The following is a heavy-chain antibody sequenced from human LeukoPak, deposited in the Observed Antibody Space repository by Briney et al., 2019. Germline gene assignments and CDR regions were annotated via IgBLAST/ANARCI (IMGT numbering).Heavy chain of an antibody. D-gene: IGHD4-23*01. J-gene: IGHJ4*02. CDR2: ISGSGGST. V-gene: IGHV3-23*01. CDR1: GFTFSSYT. CDR3: AERSDYGGNWNYFDY. Sequence: GGSLRLSCAASGFTFSSYTMNWLRQAPGKGLEWVSAISGSGGSTYYADSVKGRFTISRDNSKNTLYLQTNSLRAEDTAVYYCAERSDYGGNWNYFDYWGQGTLVTVSS.